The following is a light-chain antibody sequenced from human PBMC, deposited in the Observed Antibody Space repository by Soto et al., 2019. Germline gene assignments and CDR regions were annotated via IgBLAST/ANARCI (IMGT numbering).Light chain of an antibody. CDR2: SAS. V-gene: IGKV3-20*01. CDR1: QSVTSSY. Sequence: VLTQSPGTLSLSPGERATLSCRASQSVTSSYLAWYQQKPGQAPRLLIFSASKRVTAVPDRFSGNGSGTDFTLTISGLGPEDSAVYFCQLYGTSPPVAFGQGTKLEIK. CDR3: QLYGTSPPVA. J-gene: IGKJ2*01.